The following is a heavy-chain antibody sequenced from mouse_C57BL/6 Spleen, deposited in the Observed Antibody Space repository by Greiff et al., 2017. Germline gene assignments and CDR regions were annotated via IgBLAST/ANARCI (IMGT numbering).Heavy chain of an antibody. J-gene: IGHJ4*01. CDR2: IDPNSGGT. V-gene: IGHV1-72*01. CDR3: AKSANWDAMDY. Sequence: QVQLQQSGAELVKPGASVKLSCTASGYTFTSYWLHWVKQRPGRGLEWIGRIDPNSGGTKYNEKFKSKATVTVDKPTSTAYMQLSSLTAEDSAVYYCAKSANWDAMDYRGQGTSVTVSS. CDR1: GYTFTSYW. D-gene: IGHD4-1*01.